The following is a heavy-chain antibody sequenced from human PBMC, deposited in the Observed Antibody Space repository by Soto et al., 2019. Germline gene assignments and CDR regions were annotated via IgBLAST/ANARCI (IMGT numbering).Heavy chain of an antibody. Sequence: SETLSLTCSVSGGPISPYYWSWIRQPPGKGLEWIGSIYYRGSANNNPSLKNRVTISVDTSKNQFSLKLSSVTAADTAVYYCVRSNYFDYWGQGALVTVSS. J-gene: IGHJ4*02. V-gene: IGHV4-59*08. CDR3: VRSNYFDY. CDR1: GGPISPYY. CDR2: IYYRGSA.